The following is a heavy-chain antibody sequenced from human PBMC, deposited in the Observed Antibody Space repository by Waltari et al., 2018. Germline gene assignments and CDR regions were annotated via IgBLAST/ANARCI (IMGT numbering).Heavy chain of an antibody. V-gene: IGHV3-53*01. CDR3: ARDEAGDYYYYGMDV. CDR1: GFTVSSNY. Sequence: EVQLVESGGGLIQPGGSLRLSCAASGFTVSSNYMSWVRQAPGKGLEWVSVIYSGGITYYADSVKGRFTISRDNSKNTLYLQMNSLRAEDTAVYYCARDEAGDYYYYGMDVWGQGTTVTVSS. D-gene: IGHD4-17*01. CDR2: IYSGGIT. J-gene: IGHJ6*02.